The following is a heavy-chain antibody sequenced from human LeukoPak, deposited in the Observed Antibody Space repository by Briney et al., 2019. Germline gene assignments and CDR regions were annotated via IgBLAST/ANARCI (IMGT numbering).Heavy chain of an antibody. J-gene: IGHJ4*02. V-gene: IGHV4-59*01. Sequence: SETLSLTCTVSGGSISRYYWSWIRQPPGKGLEWIGDIYYAGSTNYNPSLKSRVTISVDTSKNQFSLKLNSVTAADTAFYYCARELRYSSADSCYSCDYWGRGSLVTVSS. D-gene: IGHD2-15*01. CDR1: GGSISRYY. CDR3: ARELRYSSADSCYSCDY. CDR2: IYYAGST.